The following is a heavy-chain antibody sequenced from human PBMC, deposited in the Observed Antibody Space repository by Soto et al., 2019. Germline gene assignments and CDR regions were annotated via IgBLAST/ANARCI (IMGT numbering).Heavy chain of an antibody. CDR2: ISYDGSNK. Sequence: QVQLVESGGGVVQPGRSLRLSCAASGFTFSSYGMHWVRQAPGKGLEWVAVISYDGSNKYYADSVKGRFTISRDNSKNTLYLQMNSLRAEDTAVYYCAKAAVEMATITLWYFDSWGQGTLVTVSS. CDR3: AKAAVEMATITLWYFDS. J-gene: IGHJ4*02. V-gene: IGHV3-30*18. D-gene: IGHD5-12*01. CDR1: GFTFSSYG.